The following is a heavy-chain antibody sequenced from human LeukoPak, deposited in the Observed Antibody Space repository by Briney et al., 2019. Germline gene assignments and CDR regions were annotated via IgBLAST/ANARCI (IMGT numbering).Heavy chain of an antibody. CDR1: GASISSSY. J-gene: IGHJ3*01. V-gene: IGHV4-59*08. CDR3: ARQQYLQFDAFNV. CDR2: IDHSGNT. Sequence: SETLSLTCTVSGASISSSYWSWIRQSPGKGLEWIGYIDHSGNTNYNSSLKSRVSISADTSKNQFSLKLTSVTAEDTAVYYCARQQYLQFDAFNVWGQGTMVTVSS. D-gene: IGHD5-24*01.